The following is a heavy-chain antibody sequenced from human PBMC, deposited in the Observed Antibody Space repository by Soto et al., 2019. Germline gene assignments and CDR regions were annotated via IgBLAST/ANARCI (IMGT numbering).Heavy chain of an antibody. Sequence: EVYLVESGGDLVQPGGSLRLSCAASGFTFSSHWRNWVRQAPGKGLEWVANIKQDGSENKYVDSVRGRFTISRDNAKNSLYLQMNNLRAEDTAVYYCTGGTGWLTDKWGQGTLVTVSS. CDR2: IKQDGSEN. J-gene: IGHJ4*02. CDR3: TGGTGWLTDK. V-gene: IGHV3-7*04. CDR1: GFTFSSHW. D-gene: IGHD1-1*01.